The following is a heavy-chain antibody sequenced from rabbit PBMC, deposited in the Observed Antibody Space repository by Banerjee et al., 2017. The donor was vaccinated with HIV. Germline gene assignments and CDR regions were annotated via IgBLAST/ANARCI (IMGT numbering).Heavy chain of an antibody. J-gene: IGHJ4*01. CDR1: GFDFSSNA. V-gene: IGHV1S40*01. CDR3: ARDLAGVIGWNFDL. CDR2: IYAGSSGST. Sequence: QSLEESGGDLVQPEGSLTLTCKASGFDFSSNAMCWVHQAPGKGLEWIACIYAGSSGSTWYASWAKGRFTVSKTSSTTVTLQMTSLTAADTATYFCARDLAGVIGWNFDLWGQGTLVTVS. D-gene: IGHD4-1*01.